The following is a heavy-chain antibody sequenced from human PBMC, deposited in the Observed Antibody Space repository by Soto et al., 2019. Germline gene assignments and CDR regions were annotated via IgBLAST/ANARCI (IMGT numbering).Heavy chain of an antibody. CDR3: SRYREGYCSSSTCGQTTQYFYGMGV. D-gene: IGHD2-2*01. CDR2: TYYRSQWYY. J-gene: IGHJ6*02. V-gene: IGHV6-1*01. CDR1: VDRLSSDSWT. Sequence: SQTVSRTYAIPVDRLSSDSWTWNWIRQSPSRGLEWLGRTYYRSQWYYDYAVSGKSRITINPDTSKNQLSLQLNSVTHEDTAVYYCSRYREGYCSSSTCGQTTQYFYGMGVCGQVTTGTVSS.